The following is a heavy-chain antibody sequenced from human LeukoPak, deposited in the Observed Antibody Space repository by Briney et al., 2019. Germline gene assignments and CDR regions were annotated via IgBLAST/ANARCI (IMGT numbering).Heavy chain of an antibody. CDR1: GFTFSSYW. J-gene: IGHJ5*02. D-gene: IGHD3-16*01. CDR2: IKQDGSEK. Sequence: GGSLGLSCAASGFTFSSYWMSWVRQAPGKGLEWVANIKQDGSEKYYVDSVKGRFTISRDNAKNSLYLQMNSLRAEDTAVYYCARDQAYYDYVWGSYPSWGQGTLVTVSS. CDR3: ARDQAYYDYVWGSYPS. V-gene: IGHV3-7*01.